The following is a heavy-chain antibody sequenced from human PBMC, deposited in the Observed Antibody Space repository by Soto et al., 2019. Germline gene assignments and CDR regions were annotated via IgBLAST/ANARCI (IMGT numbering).Heavy chain of an antibody. Sequence: GASVKVSCKASGFTFTSYGISWARQAPGQGLEWMGWISAYNGNTNYAQKFQGRVTITADKSTSTAYMELSSLRSEDTAVYYCARGEDTAMEDYYYGMDVWGQGTTVTVSS. CDR3: ARGEDTAMEDYYYGMDV. J-gene: IGHJ6*02. V-gene: IGHV1-18*01. CDR1: GFTFTSYG. CDR2: ISAYNGNT. D-gene: IGHD5-18*01.